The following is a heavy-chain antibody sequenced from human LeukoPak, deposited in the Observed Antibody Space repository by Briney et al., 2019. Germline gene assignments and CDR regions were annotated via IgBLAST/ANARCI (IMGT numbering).Heavy chain of an antibody. J-gene: IGHJ4*02. CDR3: TTDLGYYDSSGYFDY. CDR2: IKSKTDGGTT. D-gene: IGHD3-22*01. Sequence: GGSLRLSCAASGFTFSNAWMSWVRQAPGKGLEWVGRIKSKTDGGTTDYAAPVKGRFTISRDDSKNTLYLQMNSLKTEDTAVYYCTTDLGYYDSSGYFDYWGQGTLVTVSS. V-gene: IGHV3-15*01. CDR1: GFTFSNAW.